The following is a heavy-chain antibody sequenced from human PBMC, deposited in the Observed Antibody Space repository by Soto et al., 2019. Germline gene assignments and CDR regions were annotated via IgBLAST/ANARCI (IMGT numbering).Heavy chain of an antibody. CDR1: GFAFGFYE. D-gene: IGHD5-18*01. V-gene: IGHV3-48*03. J-gene: IGHJ6*02. CDR3: ARDGYGDPYFYYAMDV. Sequence: GGSLRLSCAASGFAFGFYELIWVGQAPGKGLEWLSYISTSGDTIYYADSVKGRFTISRDNARNSLYLQMNSLRVEDTAVYYCARDGYGDPYFYYAMDVWGQGTTVTVSS. CDR2: ISTSGDTI.